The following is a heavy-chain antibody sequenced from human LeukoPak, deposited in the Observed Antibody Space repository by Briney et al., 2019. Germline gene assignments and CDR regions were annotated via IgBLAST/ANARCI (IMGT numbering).Heavy chain of an antibody. CDR3: AKDLGSVVTPPSLDY. Sequence: GGSLRLSCAASRFTFSDYYIDWVRQAPGKGLEWVSSASGSGGSTYYADSVKGRFTISRDNSKNTLYLQMNSLRAEDTAVYYCAKDLGSVVTPPSLDYWGQETLVTVSS. CDR1: RFTFSDYY. J-gene: IGHJ4*02. CDR2: ASGSGGST. V-gene: IGHV3-23*01. D-gene: IGHD4-23*01.